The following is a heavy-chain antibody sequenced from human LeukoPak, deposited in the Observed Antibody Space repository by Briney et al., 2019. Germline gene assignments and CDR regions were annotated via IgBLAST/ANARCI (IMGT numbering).Heavy chain of an antibody. V-gene: IGHV4-4*07. CDR1: GGSISSYY. CDR3: ARVRYDSSGTDWGAFDI. CDR2: IYTSGST. J-gene: IGHJ3*02. D-gene: IGHD3-22*01. Sequence: SETLPLTCTVSGGSISSYYWSWIRQPAGKGLEWIGRIYTSGSTNYNPSLKSRVTMSVDTSKNQFSLKLSSVTAADTAVYYCARVRYDSSGTDWGAFDIWGQGTMVTVSS.